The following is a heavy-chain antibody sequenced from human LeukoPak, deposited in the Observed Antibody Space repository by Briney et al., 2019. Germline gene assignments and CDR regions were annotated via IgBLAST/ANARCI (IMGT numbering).Heavy chain of an antibody. V-gene: IGHV4-61*02. CDR2: LYTSGST. CDR3: ARDSAGGPDY. J-gene: IGHJ4*02. D-gene: IGHD6-13*01. Sequence: SETLSLTCTVSGGSISSGSFYWSWIRQPAGKGLEWIGRLYTSGSTNYSPSLKSRVTISVETSKNQLSLKLSSVTAADTAVYYCARDSAGGPDYWGQGTLVTVSS. CDR1: GGSISSGSFY.